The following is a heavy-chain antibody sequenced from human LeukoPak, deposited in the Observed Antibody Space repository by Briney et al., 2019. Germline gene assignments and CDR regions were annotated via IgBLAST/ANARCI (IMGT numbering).Heavy chain of an antibody. CDR1: GGSISSYY. Sequence: SETLSLTCTVSGGSISSYYWTWIRQPPGKGLEWIGYAHYSGFTNYSPSLKSRVTISVDKSRDRFSLNLRSVNAADTALYFCARGRSSDYGDPHYLDYWGQGILVAVSS. CDR2: AHYSGFT. V-gene: IGHV4-59*01. J-gene: IGHJ4*02. CDR3: ARGRSSDYGDPHYLDY. D-gene: IGHD4-17*01.